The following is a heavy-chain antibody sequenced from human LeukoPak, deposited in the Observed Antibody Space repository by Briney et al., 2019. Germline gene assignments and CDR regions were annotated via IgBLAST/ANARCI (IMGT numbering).Heavy chain of an antibody. J-gene: IGHJ6*02. CDR2: VNRDGSET. CDR1: GFTLSNHW. V-gene: IGHV3-7*03. CDR3: ARDNGMDV. Sequence: GGSLRLSCAASGFTLSNHWMTWVRQVPGRGPEWVANVNRDGSETYYLDSVKGRFTISKDNAKNPLYLQMNSLRAEDTALYHCARDNGMDVWGQGTTVIVSS.